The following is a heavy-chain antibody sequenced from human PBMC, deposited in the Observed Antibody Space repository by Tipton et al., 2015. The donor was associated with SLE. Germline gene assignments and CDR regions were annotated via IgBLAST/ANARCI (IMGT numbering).Heavy chain of an antibody. Sequence: TLSLTCTVSGDSLSSYYWSWIRQPAGKGLEWIGRIYTNEIANYKPSLKSRVTMSLDTSKNQFSLRLTSVTAADTAIYFCVRSVFTYFDYWGQGALVTVSS. V-gene: IGHV4-4*07. CDR2: IYTNEIA. CDR1: GDSLSSYY. CDR3: VRSVFTYFDY. D-gene: IGHD5/OR15-5a*01. J-gene: IGHJ4*02.